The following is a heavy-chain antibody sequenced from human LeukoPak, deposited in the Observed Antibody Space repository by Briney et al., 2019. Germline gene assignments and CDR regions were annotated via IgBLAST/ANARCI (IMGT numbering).Heavy chain of an antibody. D-gene: IGHD3-22*01. J-gene: IGHJ5*02. CDR2: IYCSGST. CDR3: ARESYYDSSTFDP. V-gene: IGHV4-31*03. Sequence: SETLSLTCTVSGGSISSGGYYWSWIRQHPGTGLEWIGYIYCSGSTYYNPSLKSRVTISVDTSKNQFSLKLSSVTAADTAVYYCARESYYDSSTFDPWGQGTLVTVSS. CDR1: GGSISSGGYY.